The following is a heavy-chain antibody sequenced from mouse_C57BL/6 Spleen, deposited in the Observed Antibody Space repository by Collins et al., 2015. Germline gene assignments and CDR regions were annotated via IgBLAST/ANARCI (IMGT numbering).Heavy chain of an antibody. Sequence: EVQLQQSVAELVRPGASVKLSCTASGFNXKNTYMHWVKQRPEQGLEWIGRIDPANGNTKYAPKFQGKAIITADTSSNTAYLQLSSLTSEDTAIYYCARSLYGNYYFDYWGQGTTLTVSS. CDR1: GFNXKNTY. D-gene: IGHD2-1*01. V-gene: IGHV14-3*01. CDR2: IDPANGNT. CDR3: ARSLYGNYYFDY. J-gene: IGHJ2*01.